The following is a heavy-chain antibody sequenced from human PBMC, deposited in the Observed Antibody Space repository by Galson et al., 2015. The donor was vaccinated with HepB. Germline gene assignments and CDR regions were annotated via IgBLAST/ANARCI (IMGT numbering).Heavy chain of an antibody. D-gene: IGHD4-17*01. Sequence: SLRLSCAASGFTVSSNYMSWVRQAPGKGLGWVSVIYSGGSTYYADSVKGRFTISRDNSKNTLYLQMNSLRAEDTAVYYCARSSPDYGDYQYYYYGMDVWGQGTTVTVSS. CDR3: ARSSPDYGDYQYYYYGMDV. J-gene: IGHJ6*02. V-gene: IGHV3-66*01. CDR2: IYSGGST. CDR1: GFTVSSNY.